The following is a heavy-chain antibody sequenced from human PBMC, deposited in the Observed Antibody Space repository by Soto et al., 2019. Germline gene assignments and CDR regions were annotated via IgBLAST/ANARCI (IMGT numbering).Heavy chain of an antibody. CDR2: IFHSGNT. V-gene: IGHV4-4*02. J-gene: IGHJ6*02. D-gene: IGHD2-8*01. CDR3: ARRTWGMDV. Sequence: QVQLQESGPGLVKPSGTLSLTCAVSSGSIGTTNWWSWVRQTPGQGLEWIGEIFHSGNTYYNPSLASRVTISVDTSKNQFSLNLRSVTAADTAVYYCARRTWGMDVWGQGTTVTVSS. CDR1: SGSIGTTNW.